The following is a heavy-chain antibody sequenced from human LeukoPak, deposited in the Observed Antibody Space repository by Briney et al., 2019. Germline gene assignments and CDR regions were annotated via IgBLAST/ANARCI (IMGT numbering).Heavy chain of an antibody. D-gene: IGHD1-26*01. CDR2: IYSGGNT. Sequence: GGSLRLSCAASGFSVSSNYMSWVRQAPGKGLEWVSVIYSGGNTYYADSVKGRFTISRDNSKNTLYLQMNSLRAEDTAAYYCARAFGGSYNIFAFDIWGQGTMVTVSS. CDR1: GFSVSSNY. J-gene: IGHJ3*02. CDR3: ARAFGGSYNIFAFDI. V-gene: IGHV3-53*01.